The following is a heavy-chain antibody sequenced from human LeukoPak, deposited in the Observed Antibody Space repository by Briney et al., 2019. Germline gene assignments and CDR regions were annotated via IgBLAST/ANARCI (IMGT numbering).Heavy chain of an antibody. CDR1: GGSISSGGYY. Sequence: SQTLSLTCTVSGGSISSGGYYWRWIRQPPGKGLEWIGYIYHSGSTYYNPSLKSRVTISVDRSKNQFSLKLSSVTAADTAVYYCARVQDIVVVPAAGRFDPWGQGTLVTVSS. D-gene: IGHD2-2*01. CDR2: IYHSGST. V-gene: IGHV4-30-2*01. CDR3: ARVQDIVVVPAAGRFDP. J-gene: IGHJ5*02.